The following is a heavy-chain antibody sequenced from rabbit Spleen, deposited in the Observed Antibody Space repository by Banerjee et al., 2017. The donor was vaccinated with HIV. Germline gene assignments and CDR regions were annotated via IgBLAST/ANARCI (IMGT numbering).Heavy chain of an antibody. CDR3: ARGVVGNGNYIHDIAL. J-gene: IGHJ4*01. CDR2: INIVTGKT. V-gene: IGHV1S45*01. CDR1: GVSFSDKDV. Sequence: EQLEESGGGLVKPEGSLTLTCKASGVSFSDKDVMCWVRQAPGKGLEWIACINIVTGKTVYASWAKGRFTISKTSPTTVTLQMTSLTAADTATYFCARGVVGNGNYIHDIALWGPGTLVTVS. D-gene: IGHD5-1*01.